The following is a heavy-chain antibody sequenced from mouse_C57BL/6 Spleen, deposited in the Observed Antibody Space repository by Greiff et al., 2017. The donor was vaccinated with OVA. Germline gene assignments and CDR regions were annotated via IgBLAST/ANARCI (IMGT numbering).Heavy chain of an antibody. Sequence: VQLQQSGGGLVKPGGSLKLSCAASGFTFSDYGMHWVRQAPEKGLEWVAYISSGSSTIYYADTVKGRFTISRDNAKNTLFLQMTSLRSEDTAMYYCARRSSSPNYFDYWGQGTTLTVSS. CDR3: ARRSSSPNYFDY. D-gene: IGHD6-1*01. J-gene: IGHJ2*01. CDR1: GFTFSDYG. V-gene: IGHV5-17*01. CDR2: ISSGSSTI.